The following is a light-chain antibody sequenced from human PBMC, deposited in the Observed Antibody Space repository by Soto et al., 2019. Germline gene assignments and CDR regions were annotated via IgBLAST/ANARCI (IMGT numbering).Light chain of an antibody. J-gene: IGLJ2*01. Sequence: QSALTQPASVSGSPGQSITISCTGSSRDVGGYNYVSWYQQYPGKAPKLMIYDVSNRPSGVSNRFSGSKSGNTASLTISGRQAEDEADYYCSSYTSSGTVVFGGGTKLTGL. CDR1: SRDVGGYNY. CDR3: SSYTSSGTVV. CDR2: DVS. V-gene: IGLV2-14*01.